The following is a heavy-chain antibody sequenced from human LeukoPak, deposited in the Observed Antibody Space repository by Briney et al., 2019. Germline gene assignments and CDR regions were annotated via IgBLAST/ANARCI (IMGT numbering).Heavy chain of an antibody. J-gene: IGHJ4*02. V-gene: IGHV3-30*03. CDR1: GFTFSSYG. CDR3: ARDPSYYDFWSGYYSHLDY. CDR2: ISYDGSNK. Sequence: GGSLRLSCAASGFTFSSYGMHWVCQAPGKGLEWVAVISYDGSNKYYADSVKGRFTISRDNSKNTLYLQMNSLRAEDTAVYYCARDPSYYDFWSGYYSHLDYWGQGTLVTVSS. D-gene: IGHD3-3*01.